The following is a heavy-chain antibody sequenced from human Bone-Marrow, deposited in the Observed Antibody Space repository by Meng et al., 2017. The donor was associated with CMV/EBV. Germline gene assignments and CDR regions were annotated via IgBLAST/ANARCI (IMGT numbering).Heavy chain of an antibody. CDR2: IKPFSGGA. J-gene: IGHJ3*02. CDR3: ASTASSGGAFDI. D-gene: IGHD6-6*01. Sequence: ASVKVSCKASGYTFTDFYIHWVRQAPGQRLEWMGWIKPFSGGAKYAQRFQDRVTMTRDTSLSTAYVELRSLRSYDTAVYYCASTASSGGAFDIWGQGTMVTVSS. CDR1: GYTFTDFY. V-gene: IGHV1-2*02.